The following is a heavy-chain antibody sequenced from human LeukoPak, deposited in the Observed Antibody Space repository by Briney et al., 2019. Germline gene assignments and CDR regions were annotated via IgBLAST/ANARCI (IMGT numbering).Heavy chain of an antibody. CDR2: IYYSGST. J-gene: IGHJ6*02. Sequence: SETLSLTCTVSGGSISSSSYYWGWIRQPPGKGLEWIGSIYYSGSTYYNPSLKSRVTISVDTSKNQFSLKLSSVTAADTAVYYCAREGGAVSYYYGMDVWGRGTTVTVSS. CDR1: GGSISSSSYY. CDR3: AREGGAVSYYYGMDV. V-gene: IGHV4-39*07. D-gene: IGHD1-26*01.